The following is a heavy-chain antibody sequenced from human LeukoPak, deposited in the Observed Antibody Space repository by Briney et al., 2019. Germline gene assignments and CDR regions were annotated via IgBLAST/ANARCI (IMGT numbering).Heavy chain of an antibody. V-gene: IGHV3-53*04. CDR3: ARALLFAAATPPHAFDI. CDR2: IHSGGST. J-gene: IGHJ3*02. D-gene: IGHD2-15*01. Sequence: TGGSLTLSCAASGFTPSSNYMSWVRQAPRKGLDRGSVIHSGGSTYYADSVKGRFTISRHNSKNTLYLQMNSLRAEDTAVYYCARALLFAAATPPHAFDIWGQGTMVTVSS. CDR1: GFTPSSNY.